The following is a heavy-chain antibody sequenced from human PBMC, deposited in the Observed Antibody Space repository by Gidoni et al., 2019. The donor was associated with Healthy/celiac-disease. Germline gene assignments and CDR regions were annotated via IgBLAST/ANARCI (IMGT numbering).Heavy chain of an antibody. J-gene: IGHJ4*02. D-gene: IGHD1-26*01. CDR1: GGSLSGYY. CDR2: INHSGST. Sequence: QVQLQQCGAGLLKPSETLSLTCAVYGGSLSGYYWSWTRQPPGKGLEWIGEINHSGSTNYNPSLKSRVTISVDTSKNQFSLKLSSGTAADTAVYYCAREGTGGTLRPFDYWGQGTLVTVSS. V-gene: IGHV4-34*01. CDR3: AREGTGGTLRPFDY.